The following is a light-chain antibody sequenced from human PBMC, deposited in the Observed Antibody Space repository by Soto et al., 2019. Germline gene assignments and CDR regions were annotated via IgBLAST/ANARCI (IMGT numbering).Light chain of an antibody. CDR1: QDISSY. J-gene: IGKJ2*01. CDR2: DAA. Sequence: IQLTQSRSSLSASLVERVTIACRASQDISSYLAWYQQTPGKAPILLIYDAATLQSGVPSRFSGSGSGTDFTLTISSLQPEDFATYYCQQLNSYPHTFGQGTKVDIK. V-gene: IGKV1-9*01. CDR3: QQLNSYPHT.